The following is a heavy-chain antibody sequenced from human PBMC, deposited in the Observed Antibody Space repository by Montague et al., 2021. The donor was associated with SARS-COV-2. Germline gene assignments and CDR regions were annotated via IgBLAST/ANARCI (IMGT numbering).Heavy chain of an antibody. CDR3: AKDLEEFITIFGVVTKSPLGMDV. J-gene: IGHJ6*02. V-gene: IGHV3-23*03. CDR1: GFTFSSYA. Sequence: SLRLSCAASGFTFSSYAMSWVRQAPGKGLEWVSVIYSGGSSPYYADSVKGRFTISRDNSTNTLYLQMNSLRAEDTAVYYCAKDLEEFITIFGVVTKSPLGMDVWGQGTTVTVSS. CDR2: IYSGGSSP. D-gene: IGHD3-3*01.